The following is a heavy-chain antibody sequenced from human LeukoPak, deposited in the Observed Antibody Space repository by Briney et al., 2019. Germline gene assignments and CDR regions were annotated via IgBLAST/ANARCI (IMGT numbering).Heavy chain of an antibody. J-gene: IGHJ5*02. CDR3: ARPILRFENYGSGSTNWFDP. CDR1: GYTFTSYG. Sequence: ASVKVSCKASGYTFTSYGISWVRQAPGQGLEWMGWISAYNGNTNYAQKLQGRVTMTTDTSTSTAYMELRSLRSDDTAVYYCARPILRFENYGSGSTNWFDPWGQGTLVTVSS. V-gene: IGHV1-18*01. D-gene: IGHD3-10*01. CDR2: ISAYNGNT.